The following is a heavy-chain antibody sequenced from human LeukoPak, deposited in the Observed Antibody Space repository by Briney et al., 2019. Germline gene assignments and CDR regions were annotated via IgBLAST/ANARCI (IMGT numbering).Heavy chain of an antibody. Sequence: SETLSLTCTVSGGSISSSSYYWGWIRQPPGKGLEWIGSIYYSGSTYYNPSLKSRVTISVDTSKNQFSLKLSSVTAADTAVYYCARHPARYYGSGSFDYWGQETLVTVSS. CDR2: IYYSGST. V-gene: IGHV4-39*01. J-gene: IGHJ4*02. CDR1: GGSISSSSYY. CDR3: ARHPARYYGSGSFDY. D-gene: IGHD3-10*01.